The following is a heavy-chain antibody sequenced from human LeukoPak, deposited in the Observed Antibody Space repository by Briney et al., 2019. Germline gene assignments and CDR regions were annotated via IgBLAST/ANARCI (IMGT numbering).Heavy chain of an antibody. Sequence: SETLSLTCSVSRDYIRHIDYYWVWIRRPPGGGLEWIGNVYKTGTTSYNPSLSSRVAMSIDTSRSQFSLRVTSVTAADTAVYYCARLIVGCTDGVCYKGHLFWGRGTLVTVSS. D-gene: IGHD2-8*01. CDR1: RDYIRHIDYY. J-gene: IGHJ4*02. CDR2: VYKTGTT. CDR3: ARLIVGCTDGVCYKGHLF. V-gene: IGHV4-39*07.